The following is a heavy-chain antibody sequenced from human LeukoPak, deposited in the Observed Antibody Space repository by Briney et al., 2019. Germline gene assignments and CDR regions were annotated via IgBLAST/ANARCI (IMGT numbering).Heavy chain of an antibody. CDR1: GGSISSYY. Sequence: SETLSLTCTVSGGSISSYYWSWIRRPAGKGLEWIGRIYTSGSTNDNPSLKSRVTMSVDTSKNQFSLKLSSVTAADTAVYYCARVGSPLPGYSSGWSGGEGYYFDYWGQGTLVTVSS. CDR2: IYTSGST. CDR3: ARVGSPLPGYSSGWSGGEGYYFDY. D-gene: IGHD6-19*01. V-gene: IGHV4-4*07. J-gene: IGHJ4*02.